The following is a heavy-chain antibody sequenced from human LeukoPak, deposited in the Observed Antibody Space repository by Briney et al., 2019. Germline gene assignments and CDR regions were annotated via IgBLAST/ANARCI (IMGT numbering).Heavy chain of an antibody. CDR1: RFSFSSYG. V-gene: IGHV3-30*02. D-gene: IGHD3-22*01. CDR2: IRYDGSKK. Sequence: GGSLRLSCGASRFSFSSYGMHWVRQAPGKGLEWVAFIRYDGSKKYYADSLKGRFTVSRDNSRNTLYLQMNSLRPEDTAVYYCAKIFSYYWDTSLRGALDIWGQGTMVTVSS. J-gene: IGHJ3*02. CDR3: AKIFSYYWDTSLRGALDI.